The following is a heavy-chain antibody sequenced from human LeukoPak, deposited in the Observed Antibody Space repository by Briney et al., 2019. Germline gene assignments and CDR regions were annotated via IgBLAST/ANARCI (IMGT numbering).Heavy chain of an antibody. D-gene: IGHD5-18*01. J-gene: IGHJ4*02. Sequence: SETLSLTCAASGYSISSGYYWGWIRQPPGKGLEWIGSIYHSGSTYYNPSLKSRVTISVDTSKNQFSLKLSSVTAADTAVYYCARVYSYGLIADYWGQGTLVTVSS. CDR1: GYSISSGYY. CDR3: ARVYSYGLIADY. CDR2: IYHSGST. V-gene: IGHV4-38-2*01.